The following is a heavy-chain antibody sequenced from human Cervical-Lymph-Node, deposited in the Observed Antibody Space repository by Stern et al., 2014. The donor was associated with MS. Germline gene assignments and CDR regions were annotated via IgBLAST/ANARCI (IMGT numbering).Heavy chain of an antibody. CDR3: ARGAPPEN. D-gene: IGHD1-26*01. Sequence: QLVQSGAEVKKPGESLKISCKTAGYSFTNYWIGWVRQMTGKGLEGMCIIYPSDSDTRYSPSFQGKVIISADKSIGTAYLQWRSLKASDSGIYYCARGAPPENWGQGTLVTVSS. V-gene: IGHV5-51*03. J-gene: IGHJ4*02. CDR2: IYPSDSDT. CDR1: GYSFTNYW.